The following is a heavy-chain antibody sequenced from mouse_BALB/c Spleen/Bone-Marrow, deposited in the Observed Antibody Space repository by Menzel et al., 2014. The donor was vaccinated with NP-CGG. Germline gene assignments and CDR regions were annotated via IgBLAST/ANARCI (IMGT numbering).Heavy chain of an antibody. Sequence: VQLQQSGPELVKPGASVKMSCKASGYTFTSYFIHWVKQRPGQGLEWIGWIYPGDGSTKYNEKYKVKTTLTADKSSSTAYMFLSRLTSEDSAIYFCAYYRYDEYFDVWGAGTTVTVSS. V-gene: IGHV1S56*01. CDR1: GYTFTSYF. J-gene: IGHJ1*01. D-gene: IGHD2-14*01. CDR2: IYPGDGST. CDR3: AYYRYDEYFDV.